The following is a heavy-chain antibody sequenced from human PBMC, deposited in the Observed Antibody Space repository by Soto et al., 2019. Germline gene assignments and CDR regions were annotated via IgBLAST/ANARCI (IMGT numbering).Heavy chain of an antibody. CDR2: IYVTGAV. J-gene: IGHJ5*02. CDR1: GAALNSGNYY. V-gene: IGHV4-31*03. D-gene: IGHD2-21*01. CDR3: ARLRIATNNYKWFDP. Sequence: LSLTCSVSGAALNSGNYYWSWIRQVPGKGLEWIGHIYVTGAVDYNPSLRDRITISQGTSERQFSLNLRLVTAADTAVYYCARLRIATNNYKWFDPWGQGTLVTVSS.